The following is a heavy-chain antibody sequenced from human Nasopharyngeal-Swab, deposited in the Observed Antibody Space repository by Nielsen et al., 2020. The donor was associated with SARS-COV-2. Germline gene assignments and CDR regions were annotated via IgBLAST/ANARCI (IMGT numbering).Heavy chain of an antibody. V-gene: IGHV3-15*01. Sequence: VCQAPGKGLEWVGRIKSKTDGGTTDYAAPVKGRFTISRDDSKNTLYLQMNSLKTEDTAVYYCTTLLWFGDGLPHYWGQGTLVTVSS. D-gene: IGHD3-10*01. CDR3: TTLLWFGDGLPHY. J-gene: IGHJ4*02. CDR2: IKSKTDGGTT.